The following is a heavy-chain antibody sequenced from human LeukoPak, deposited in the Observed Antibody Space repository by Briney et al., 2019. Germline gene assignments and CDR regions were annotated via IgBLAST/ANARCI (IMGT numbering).Heavy chain of an antibody. J-gene: IGHJ4*02. CDR1: GGSFSGYY. CDR2: INHSGST. D-gene: IGHD3-3*01. CDR3: ARHGQGDFWSGYSSLKDYFDY. Sequence: SETLSLTCAVYGGSFSGYYWSWIRQPPGKGLEWIGEINHSGSTNYNPSLKSRVTISVDTSKNQFSLKLSSVTAADTAVYYCARHGQGDFWSGYSSLKDYFDYWGQGTLVTVSS. V-gene: IGHV4-34*01.